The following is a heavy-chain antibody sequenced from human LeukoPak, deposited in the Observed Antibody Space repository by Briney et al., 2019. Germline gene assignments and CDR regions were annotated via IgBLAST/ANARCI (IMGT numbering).Heavy chain of an antibody. J-gene: IGHJ6*02. CDR2: MNPNSGNT. V-gene: IGHV1-8*02. CDR3: AREGSYYGDYVGYYYYGMDV. Sequence: GASVKVSCKASGYTFTSYYIHWVRQATGQGLEWMGWMNPNSGNTGYAQKFQGRVTMTRNTSISTAYMELSSLRSEDTAVYYCAREGSYYGDYVGYYYYGMDVWGQGTTVTVSS. CDR1: GYTFTSYY. D-gene: IGHD4-17*01.